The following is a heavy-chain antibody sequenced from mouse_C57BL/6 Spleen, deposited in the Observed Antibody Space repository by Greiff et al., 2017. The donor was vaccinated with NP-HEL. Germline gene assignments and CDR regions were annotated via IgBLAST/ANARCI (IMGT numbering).Heavy chain of an antibody. Sequence: VQLQQPGASVKISCKASGYAFSSYWMNWVKQRPGKGLEWIGQIYPGDGDTNYNGKFKGKATLTADKSSSTAYMQLSSLTSEDSAVYFCARSDYYGNYLYAMDYWGQGTSVTVSS. J-gene: IGHJ4*01. CDR3: ARSDYYGNYLYAMDY. V-gene: IGHV1-80*01. D-gene: IGHD2-1*01. CDR2: IYPGDGDT. CDR1: GYAFSSYW.